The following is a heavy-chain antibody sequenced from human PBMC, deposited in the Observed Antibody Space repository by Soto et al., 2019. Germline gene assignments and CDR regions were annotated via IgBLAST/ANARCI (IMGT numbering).Heavy chain of an antibody. D-gene: IGHD4-17*01. CDR2: FFSDAER. Sequence: QVTLKESGPVLVKPTETLTLTCSVSGFSLTNGRMGVSWIRQPPGKALEWRAHFFSDAERSYSTSMQIRLNMYKDSSGSQVVLTMTNLAPADTATYFCARMDGDYNYYGLDVWGHGIAVTVAS. V-gene: IGHV2-26*01. CDR3: ARMDGDYNYYGLDV. CDR1: GFSLTNGRMG. J-gene: IGHJ6*02.